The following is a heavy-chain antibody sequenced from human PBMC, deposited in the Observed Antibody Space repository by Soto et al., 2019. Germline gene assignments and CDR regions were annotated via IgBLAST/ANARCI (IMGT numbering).Heavy chain of an antibody. Sequence: EVQLVESGGGLEQPGGSLRLSCAASGFSFSSYNMNWVRQAPGKGLEWVSYISSSSLIIYYADSVKGRFTISRDNAKHSLFLQMNSLRDEDTAVYYCARDLLLRGRGYYYGMDVWGQGTTVTVSS. CDR3: ARDLLLRGRGYYYGMDV. CDR2: ISSSSLII. V-gene: IGHV3-48*02. CDR1: GFSFSSYN. J-gene: IGHJ6*02. D-gene: IGHD3-10*01.